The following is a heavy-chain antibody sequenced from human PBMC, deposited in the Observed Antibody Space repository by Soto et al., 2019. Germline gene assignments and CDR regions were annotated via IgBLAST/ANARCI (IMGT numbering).Heavy chain of an antibody. CDR1: GGSFSGYY. V-gene: IGHV4-34*01. J-gene: IGHJ4*02. D-gene: IGHD6-19*01. CDR3: ARSRGRTTGWYPMY. Sequence: QVQLQQWGAGLLKPSETLSLTCGVYGGSFSGYYWSWIRQPPGKGMEWIGESSHNGSTNYNPSLTGRVTISEATSRSQVSLLLTAVTAAATAVYICARSRGRTTGWYPMYCGQGTQVAVST. CDR2: SSHNGST.